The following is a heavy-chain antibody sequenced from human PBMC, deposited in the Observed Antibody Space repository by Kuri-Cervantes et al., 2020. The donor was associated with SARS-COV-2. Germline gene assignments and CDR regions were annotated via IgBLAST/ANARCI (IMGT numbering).Heavy chain of an antibody. J-gene: IGHJ4*02. CDR1: GYTLTGYY. CDR2: INPNSGGT. Sequence: ASVKVTCKASGYTLTGYYMHWGRQAPGQGLEWMGRINPNSGGTNYAQKFQGRVTMTRDTSISIAYMELSRRISDDTAVYYCARDSPYSSSWYPDYWGQGTLVTVSS. D-gene: IGHD6-13*01. V-gene: IGHV1-2*06. CDR3: ARDSPYSSSWYPDY.